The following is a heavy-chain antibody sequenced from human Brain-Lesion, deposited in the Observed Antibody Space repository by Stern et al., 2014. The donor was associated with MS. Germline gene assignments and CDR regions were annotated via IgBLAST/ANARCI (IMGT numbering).Heavy chain of an antibody. CDR3: ARGAGVFDS. CDR1: GGSIGRSSYY. J-gene: IGHJ4*02. D-gene: IGHD6-19*01. CDR2: IFYTGST. Sequence: VQLVQSGPGLVKPSETLSLTCTVSGGSIGRSSYYWGWIRQPPGKGLEWIGNIFYTGSTFYDPSLKSRVTISVATSNNPFSLRLTSVTAADTAVYYCARGAGVFDSWGQGTLVTVSP. V-gene: IGHV4-39*02.